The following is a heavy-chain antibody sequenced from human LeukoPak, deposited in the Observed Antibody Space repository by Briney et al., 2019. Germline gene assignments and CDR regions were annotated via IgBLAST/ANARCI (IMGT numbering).Heavy chain of an antibody. Sequence: ASVKVSCKASGYTLTELSMHWVRQAPGKGLEWMGGFDPEDGETIYAQKFQGRVTMTEDTSTDTAYMELSSLRSEDTAAYYCATGPYCSSTSCYDGDYWGQGTLVTVSS. V-gene: IGHV1-24*01. J-gene: IGHJ4*02. CDR2: FDPEDGET. CDR1: GYTLTELS. D-gene: IGHD2-2*01. CDR3: ATGPYCSSTSCYDGDY.